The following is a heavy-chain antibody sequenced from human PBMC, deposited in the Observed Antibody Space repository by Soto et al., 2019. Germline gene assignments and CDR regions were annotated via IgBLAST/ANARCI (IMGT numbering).Heavy chain of an antibody. D-gene: IGHD6-19*01. CDR1: GGSISNYY. CDR2: VYHSGST. V-gene: IGHV4-59*01. Sequence: SETLSLTCTVSGGSISNYYWSWIRQPPGKGLEWIGCVYHSGSTYYNPSLKSRVTISVDTSKNQFSLKLSSVTAADTAVYCCARRYNSGWYDYWGRGTLVTVSS. CDR3: ARRYNSGWYDY. J-gene: IGHJ4*02.